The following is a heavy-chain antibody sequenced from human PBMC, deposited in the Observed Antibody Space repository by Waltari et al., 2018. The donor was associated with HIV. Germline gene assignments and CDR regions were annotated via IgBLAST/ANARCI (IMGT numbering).Heavy chain of an antibody. D-gene: IGHD2-2*01. CDR2: LHHSGTT. Sequence: QLQLQESGPGLVKPSETLSLTCTVSNDSIISSNYYWGWVRQPPGKGLEWIASLHHSGTTYYTPFLTSRVSVSIDTSKKQFSVRLTSMTAADTAVYYCAIFLPAQTHFYYYHALDVWGQGTTVTVS. CDR3: AIFLPAQTHFYYYHALDV. V-gene: IGHV4-39*01. CDR1: NDSIISSNYY. J-gene: IGHJ6*02.